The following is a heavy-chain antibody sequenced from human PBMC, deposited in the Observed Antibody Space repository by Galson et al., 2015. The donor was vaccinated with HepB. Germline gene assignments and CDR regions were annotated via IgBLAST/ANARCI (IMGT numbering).Heavy chain of an antibody. V-gene: IGHV5-10-1*04. Sequence: QSGAEVRKPGESLRISCKGSGYSFTSYWISWVRQMPGKGLEWMGRIDPSDSYTKYSLSFQGQVTISADKSINTAYLQWSSLKASDTAMYYCTKGSGYAMMDSWGQGTLVTVSS. CDR3: TKGSGYAMMDS. D-gene: IGHD5-12*01. J-gene: IGHJ4*02. CDR1: GYSFTSYW. CDR2: IDPSDSYT.